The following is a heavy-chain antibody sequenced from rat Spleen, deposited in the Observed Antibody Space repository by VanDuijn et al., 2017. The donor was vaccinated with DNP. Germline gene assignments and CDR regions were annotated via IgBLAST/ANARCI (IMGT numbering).Heavy chain of an antibody. CDR2: VPSSGGST. CDR1: RFTFNSYW. Sequence: EVQLVESGGDLVQPGRSLKLSCVASRFTFNSYWMAWIRQVPGKGLEWVASVPSSGGSTYYGDSVKGRFTISRDNAKSTLYLQMDSLRSEDTATYFCARHGRVTTVATYWYFDFWGPGTMVTVSS. CDR3: ARHGRVTTVATYWYFDF. V-gene: IGHV5-31*01. J-gene: IGHJ1*01. D-gene: IGHD1-3*01.